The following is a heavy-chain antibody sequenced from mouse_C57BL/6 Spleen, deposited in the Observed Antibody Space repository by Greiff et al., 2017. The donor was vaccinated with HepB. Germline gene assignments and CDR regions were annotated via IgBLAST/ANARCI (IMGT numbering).Heavy chain of an antibody. CDR3: ARPLRGAMDY. Sequence: EVKLQESGGGLVQPGGSLKLSCAASGFTFSDYYMYWVRQTPEKRLEWVAYISNGGGSTYYPDTVKGRFTISRDNAKNTLYLQMSRLKSEDTAMYYCARPLRGAMDYWGQGTSVTVSS. CDR1: GFTFSDYY. D-gene: IGHD1-1*01. CDR2: ISNGGGST. V-gene: IGHV5-12*01. J-gene: IGHJ4*01.